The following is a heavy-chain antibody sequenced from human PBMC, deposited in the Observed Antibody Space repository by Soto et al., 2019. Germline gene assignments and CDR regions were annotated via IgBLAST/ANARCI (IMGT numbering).Heavy chain of an antibody. CDR1: GFTFSSYG. Sequence: PGGSLRLSCAASGFTFSSYGMHWVRQAPGKGLEWVAVISYDGSNKYYADSVKGRITISRDNVKNSMYLQMNSLRDEDTAVYFCARDGATSLTTYFYGMDVWGQGTTVTVYS. J-gene: IGHJ6*02. CDR3: ARDGATSLTTYFYGMDV. D-gene: IGHD1-1*01. CDR2: ISYDGSNK. V-gene: IGHV3-30*03.